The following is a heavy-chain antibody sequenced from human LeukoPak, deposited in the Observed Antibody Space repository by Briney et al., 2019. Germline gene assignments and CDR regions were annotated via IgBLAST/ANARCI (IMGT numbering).Heavy chain of an antibody. J-gene: IGHJ5*02. V-gene: IGHV3-43*01. CDR1: GFTFHDYT. Sequence: GGSLRLSCAASGFTFHDYTMHWVRQAPGKGLEWVSLISWDGGSTYYADSVKGRFTISRDNSKNSLYLQMNSLRTEDTALYYCAKEGGAAAGTGGWFDPWGQGTLVTVSS. CDR3: AKEGGAAAGTGGWFDP. D-gene: IGHD6-13*01. CDR2: ISWDGGST.